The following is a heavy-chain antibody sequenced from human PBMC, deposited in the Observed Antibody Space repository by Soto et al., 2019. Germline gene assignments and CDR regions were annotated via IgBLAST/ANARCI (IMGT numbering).Heavy chain of an antibody. V-gene: IGHV3-64D*08. CDR2: ISSNGGST. CDR3: VKSYGDFWSGYDY. J-gene: IGHJ4*02. CDR1: GFTFSRYA. Sequence: GGSPRLSCSASGFTFSRYAMHWVRQAPGKGLEYVSAISSNGGSTYYADSVKGRFTISRDNSKNTLYLQMSSLRAEDTDVYYCVKSYGDFWSGYDYCGQRTLVIGSS. D-gene: IGHD3-3*01.